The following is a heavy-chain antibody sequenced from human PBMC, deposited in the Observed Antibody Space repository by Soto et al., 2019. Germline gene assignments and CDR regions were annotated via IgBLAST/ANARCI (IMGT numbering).Heavy chain of an antibody. Sequence: SLRLSCAASGFTFSSYCIHWVRQAPGKGLEWVAIISYDGNYKHHADSVKGRFTISRDNSKNTLYLQMNSLRAEDTAVYYCGKMSTYYYDSTFDFWGQGTLVTVSS. J-gene: IGHJ4*02. CDR1: GFTFSSYC. CDR3: GKMSTYYYDSTFDF. D-gene: IGHD3-22*01. CDR2: ISYDGNYK. V-gene: IGHV3-30*18.